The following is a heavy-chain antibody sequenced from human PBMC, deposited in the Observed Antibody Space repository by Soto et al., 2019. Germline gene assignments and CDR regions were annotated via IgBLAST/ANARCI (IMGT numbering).Heavy chain of an antibody. D-gene: IGHD1-1*01. CDR2: IYATGTT. V-gene: IGHV4-4*07. CDR1: GASISGFY. Sequence: SETLSLTCTVSGASISGFYWSWIRKSAGKGLEWIGRIYATGTTDYNPSLKSRVMMSVDTSKKQFSLKLRSVTAADTAVYYCVFYVTRTLRGSFHFWGQG. CDR3: VFYVTRTLRGSFHF. J-gene: IGHJ4*02.